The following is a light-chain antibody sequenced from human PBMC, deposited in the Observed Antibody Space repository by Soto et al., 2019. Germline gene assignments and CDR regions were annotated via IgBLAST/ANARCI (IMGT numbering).Light chain of an antibody. CDR1: QSVTSGY. CDR3: QQYGTSPLT. Sequence: ENVLTQSPGTLSLSPGDRATLSCRASQSVTSGYLAWYQQKPGQAPRLLIFGASSRATGIPDRFCGSGSGTDFTLTISRLEPEDVAVYYCQQYGTSPLTFGQGTKVEIK. V-gene: IGKV3-20*01. J-gene: IGKJ1*01. CDR2: GAS.